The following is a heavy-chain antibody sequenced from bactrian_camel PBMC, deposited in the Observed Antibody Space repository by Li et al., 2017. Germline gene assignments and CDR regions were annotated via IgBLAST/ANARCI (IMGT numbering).Heavy chain of an antibody. J-gene: IGHJ4*01. D-gene: IGHD6*01. CDR3: AARSGGGSWYYVLLLSHLYNY. CDR1: GDTRSSRC. V-gene: IGHV3S9*01. CDR2: IDYDGRT. Sequence: HVQLVESGGDSVESGGSLTLSCAVSGDTRSSRCMAWFRQVPGKEREGVADIDYDGRTNYAASATGRFTISRDNAKNTLYLQMNSLKPEDTAMYYCAARSGGGSWYYVLLLSHLYNYRGQGTQVTVS.